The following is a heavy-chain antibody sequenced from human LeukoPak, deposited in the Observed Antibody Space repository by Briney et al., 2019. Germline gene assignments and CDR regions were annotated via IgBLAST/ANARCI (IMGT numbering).Heavy chain of an antibody. CDR2: IYPGDSDT. Sequence: KSGESLKISCKGSGYSFTSYWIGWVRQMPGEGLEWMGIIYPGDSDTRYSPSFQGQVTISADKSISTAYLQWSSLKASDTAMYYCARHPGGWELGEPLDYWGQGTLVTVSS. D-gene: IGHD1-26*01. J-gene: IGHJ4*02. CDR1: GYSFTSYW. CDR3: ARHPGGWELGEPLDY. V-gene: IGHV5-51*01.